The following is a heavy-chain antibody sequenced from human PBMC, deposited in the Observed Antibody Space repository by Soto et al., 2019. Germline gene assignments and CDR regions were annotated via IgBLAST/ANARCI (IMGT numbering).Heavy chain of an antibody. J-gene: IGHJ4*02. Sequence: QVHLQESGPGLVKPSGTLSLTCGVSGASVSSSHWWTWVRQPPGKGLEWIGEIYHVGFTSYNPSLKNRVIMSMDPSQNQFSLKMSLVNGADTAVYYCARVRPPTNTETGAVLYYFDYWGQGSLVTVSS. CDR2: IYHVGFT. CDR3: ARVRPPTNTETGAVLYYFDY. V-gene: IGHV4-4*02. D-gene: IGHD1-1*01. CDR1: GASVSSSHW.